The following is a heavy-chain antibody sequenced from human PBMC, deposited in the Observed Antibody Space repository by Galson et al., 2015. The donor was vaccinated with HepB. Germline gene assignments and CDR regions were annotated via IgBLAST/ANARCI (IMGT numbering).Heavy chain of an antibody. V-gene: IGHV3-21*01. J-gene: IGHJ6*03. CDR1: GFTFSSYS. D-gene: IGHD2-21*01. CDR3: ARGGPGMRRDSPVVYYMDV. CDR2: ISSSSSYI. Sequence: SLRLSCAASGFTFSSYSMNWVRQAPGKGLEWVSSISSSSSYIYYADSVKGRFTISRDNAKNSLYLQMNSLRAEDTAVYYCARGGPGMRRDSPVVYYMDVWGKGTTVTVSS.